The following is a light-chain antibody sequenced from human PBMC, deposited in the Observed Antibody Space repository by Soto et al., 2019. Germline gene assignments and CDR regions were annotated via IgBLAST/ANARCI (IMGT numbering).Light chain of an antibody. CDR1: RSVDKW. J-gene: IGKJ1*01. V-gene: IGKV1-5*02. CDR2: EAS. CDR3: QQYYSFWT. Sequence: DIQMTQSPSTLSASLGDRVTIICRASRSVDKWLAWYQQKSGKAPKLLIYEASHLQSGVPSRFGGSGSGTEFTLTINNLQPADVATYYCQQYYSFWTFGQGTTVEV.